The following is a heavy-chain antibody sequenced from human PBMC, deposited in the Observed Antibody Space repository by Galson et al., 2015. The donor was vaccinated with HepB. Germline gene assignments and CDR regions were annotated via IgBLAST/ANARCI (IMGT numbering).Heavy chain of an antibody. CDR3: AKGAYRGVVYSYGSPYYGMDV. CDR1: GFTFSSYA. D-gene: IGHD5-18*01. J-gene: IGHJ6*02. Sequence: SLRLSCAASGFTFSSYAMSWVRQAPGKGLEWVSAISGSGGSTYYADSVKGRFTISRDNSKNTLYLQMNSLRAEDTAVYYCAKGAYRGVVYSYGSPYYGMDVWGQGTTVTASS. V-gene: IGHV3-23*01. CDR2: ISGSGGST.